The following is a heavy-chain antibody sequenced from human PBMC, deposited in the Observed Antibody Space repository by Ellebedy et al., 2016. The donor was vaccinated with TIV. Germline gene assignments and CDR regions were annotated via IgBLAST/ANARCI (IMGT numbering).Heavy chain of an antibody. J-gene: IGHJ6*02. CDR3: ARVGDSGYAPTTDDYYGMDV. D-gene: IGHD5-12*01. CDR2: IIPIFGTA. CDR1: GGTFSSYA. Sequence: ASVKVSCKASGGTFSSYAISWVRQAPGQGLEWMGGIIPIFGTANYAQKFQGRVTITADESTSTAYMELSSLRSEDTAVYYCARVGDSGYAPTTDDYYGMDVWGQGTTVTVSS. V-gene: IGHV1-69*13.